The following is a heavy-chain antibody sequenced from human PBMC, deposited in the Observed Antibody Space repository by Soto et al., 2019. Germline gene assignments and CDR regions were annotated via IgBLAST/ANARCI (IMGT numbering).Heavy chain of an antibody. CDR2: ISSSSSTI. J-gene: IGHJ6*02. CDR3: ARDRKGGYSYGYPYYYYGMDV. Sequence: EVQLVESGGGLVQPGGSLRLSCAASGFTFSSYSMNWVRQAPGKGLEWVSYISSSSSTIYYADSVKGRFTISRDNAKNSLYLRMNSLRDVDTAVYYCARDRKGGYSYGYPYYYYGMDVWGQGTTVTVSS. CDR1: GFTFSSYS. D-gene: IGHD5-18*01. V-gene: IGHV3-48*02.